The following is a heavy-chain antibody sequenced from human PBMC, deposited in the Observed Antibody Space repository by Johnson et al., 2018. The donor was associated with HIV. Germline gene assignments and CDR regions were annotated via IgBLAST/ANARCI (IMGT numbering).Heavy chain of an antibody. J-gene: IGHJ3*02. D-gene: IGHD3-10*01. CDR3: ARCLLLWDAFDI. CDR1: GFTFR. V-gene: IGHV3-7*03. CDR2: IKQDGSEK. Sequence: VQLVESGGDLVQPGGSLRLSCVASGFTFRARQAPGKGLEWVANIKQDGSEKYYVDSVKGRFTISRDNAKNSLYLQMNSLRAEDTAVYYCARCLLLWDAFDIWGQGTMVTVSS.